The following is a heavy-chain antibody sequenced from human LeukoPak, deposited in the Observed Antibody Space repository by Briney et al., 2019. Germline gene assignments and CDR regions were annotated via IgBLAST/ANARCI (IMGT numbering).Heavy chain of an antibody. CDR3: TRLHYGSRGYYGMDV. J-gene: IGHJ6*02. CDR1: GFTFSGST. D-gene: IGHD3-10*01. Sequence: PGGSLKLSCAASGFTFSGSTMHWVRQASGKGLVWVGRIRSKANSYATAYAASVKGRFTISRDDSKNTAYLQMNSLKTEDTAVYYCTRLHYGSRGYYGMDVWGQGTTVTVSS. V-gene: IGHV3-73*01. CDR2: IRSKANSYAT.